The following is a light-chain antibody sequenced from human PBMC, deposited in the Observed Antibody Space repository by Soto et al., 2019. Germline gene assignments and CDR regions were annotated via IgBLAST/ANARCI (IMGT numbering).Light chain of an antibody. CDR1: QSTYTN. CDR3: QQYNKWPLT. Sequence: EIVMTQSPATLSVSPGERATLSCRASQSTYTNLAWYQHKPGQAPRLLIYGASTRPTAIPARFSGSESGTEVALTIGNLQSEDFAVYYCQQYNKWPLTFGGGTKVEIK. V-gene: IGKV3-15*01. CDR2: GAS. J-gene: IGKJ4*01.